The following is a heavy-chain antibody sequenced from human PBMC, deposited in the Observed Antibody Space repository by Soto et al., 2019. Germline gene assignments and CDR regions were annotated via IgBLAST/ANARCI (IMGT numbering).Heavy chain of an antibody. D-gene: IGHD2-8*02. CDR1: GYTFSSRA. V-gene: IGHV3-23*01. CDR2: IDGGGTT. Sequence: EVHLWESGGDLVQPGGSLRVSCVGSGYTFSSRAMCWVRQAPGQGLEWVSGIDGGGTTDYADSVKGRFTISRDNSQDTLYLQMNSLRAEDTAVYYCATLLGFSSGGSWYSHVADYWGQGTLVTVSS. CDR3: ATLLGFSSGGSWYSHVADY. J-gene: IGHJ4*02.